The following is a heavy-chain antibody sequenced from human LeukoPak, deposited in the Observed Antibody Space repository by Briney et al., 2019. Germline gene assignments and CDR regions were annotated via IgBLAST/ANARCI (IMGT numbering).Heavy chain of an antibody. V-gene: IGHV3-53*01. CDR3: ARDLASSS. Sequence: GGSLRLFCAASGFTVSSNYMSWVRQAPGKGLECVSLIFSGGSTYYADSVKGRFTISRDNSKNTLYLQMNSLRAEDTAVYYCARDLASSSWGQGTLVTVSS. D-gene: IGHD3-16*01. J-gene: IGHJ4*02. CDR1: GFTVSSNY. CDR2: IFSGGST.